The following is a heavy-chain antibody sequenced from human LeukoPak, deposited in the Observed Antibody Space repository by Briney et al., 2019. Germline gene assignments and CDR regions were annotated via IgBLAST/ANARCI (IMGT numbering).Heavy chain of an antibody. CDR2: ISSSGSTI. V-gene: IGHV3-11*01. D-gene: IGHD6-19*01. CDR1: GFTFSDYY. CDR3: ARVSLVGGIVDG. Sequence: GGSLRLSCEASGFTFSDYYMSWIRQAPGKGLERISHISSSGSTIYNADSVKGRFTISRDNAKNSLNLQMNSLRAEDTAVYYCARVSLVGGIVDGWGPGATVPGFS. J-gene: IGHJ6*01.